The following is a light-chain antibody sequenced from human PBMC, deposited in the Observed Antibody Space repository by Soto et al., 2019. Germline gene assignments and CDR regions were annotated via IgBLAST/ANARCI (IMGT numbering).Light chain of an antibody. CDR1: QSVSSN. J-gene: IGKJ1*01. Sequence: IVLKNSAGTLSLYPGERATLSCRASQSVSSNLAWYRQKPGQAPRLLIYRASIRATGIPARFSGSASGTEFTLTISSLQSEDFAVYYCQQYNKWPSWTFGQGTKVDIK. CDR3: QQYNKWPSWT. V-gene: IGKV3-15*01. CDR2: RAS.